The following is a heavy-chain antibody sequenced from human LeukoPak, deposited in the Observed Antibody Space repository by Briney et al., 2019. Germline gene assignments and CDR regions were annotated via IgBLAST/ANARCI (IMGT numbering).Heavy chain of an antibody. CDR2: ITGSGGST. D-gene: IGHD3-10*01. CDR1: GFTFSNYA. Sequence: PGGSLRLSCAASGFTFSNYAMSWVRQAPGKGLEWVSAITGSGGSTYYADSVKGRFTISRDNSKNTLYLQMNSLRAEDTAVYYCARLLWSPLEYFQHWGQGTLVTVSS. J-gene: IGHJ1*01. CDR3: ARLLWSPLEYFQH. V-gene: IGHV3-23*01.